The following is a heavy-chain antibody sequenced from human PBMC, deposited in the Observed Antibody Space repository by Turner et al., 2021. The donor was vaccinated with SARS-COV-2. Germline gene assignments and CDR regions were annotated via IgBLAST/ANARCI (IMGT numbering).Heavy chain of an antibody. V-gene: IGHV3-21*01. CDR2: ISSSSSYI. D-gene: IGHD2-2*01. J-gene: IGHJ6*02. CDR1: GFTFSTYS. CDR3: ARDHRPVVVPAAKRAGSYYYGMDV. Sequence: EVQLVESGGGLVQPGGSLRLPCAASGFTFSTYSMNWVRQAPGKGLEWVSSISSSSSYIYYADSVKGRFTISRDNAKNSLYLQMNSLRAEDTAVYYCARDHRPVVVPAAKRAGSYYYGMDVWGQGTTVTVSS.